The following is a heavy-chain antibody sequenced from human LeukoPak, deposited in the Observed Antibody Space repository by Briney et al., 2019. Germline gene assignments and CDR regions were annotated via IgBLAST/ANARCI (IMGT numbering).Heavy chain of an antibody. V-gene: IGHV3-23*01. J-gene: IGHJ4*02. CDR1: GFTFSSYA. D-gene: IGHD2-21*02. CDR3: AKDSCGGDCYSGFDY. CDR2: ISGSGGST. Sequence: GGSLRLSCAASGFTFSSYAMSWVRQAPGKGLEWVSAISGSGGSTYYADSVKGRFTISRDNSKNTLYLQMNSLRAEDTALYYCAKDSCGGDCYSGFDYWGQGTLVTVSS.